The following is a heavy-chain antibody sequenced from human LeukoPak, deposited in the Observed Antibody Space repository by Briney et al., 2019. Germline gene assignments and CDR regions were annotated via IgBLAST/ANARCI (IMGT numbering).Heavy chain of an antibody. Sequence: ASVKVSCKASGFTFSNSAIQWVRQAREQRLEWIGWIIVGSGRTHYAQNLQERLTITRDMSTNTAYMELSSLRSEDTAVYYCAAELYSGTYGRCCSFAFWGQGTPVTVSS. V-gene: IGHV1-58*02. CDR1: GFTFSNSA. D-gene: IGHD1-26*01. CDR2: IIVGSGRT. J-gene: IGHJ4*02. CDR3: AAELYSGTYGRCCSFAF.